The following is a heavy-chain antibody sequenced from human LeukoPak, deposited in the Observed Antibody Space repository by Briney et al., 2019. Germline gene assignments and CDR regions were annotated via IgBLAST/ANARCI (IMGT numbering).Heavy chain of an antibody. J-gene: IGHJ6*03. V-gene: IGHV1-46*01. D-gene: IGHD6-19*01. CDR2: INPSGGTT. CDR3: ARGYSSGWYGGYYYYMDV. CDR1: GYIFTSYI. Sequence: GASVKVSCKTSGYIFTSYIIYWVRQAPGQGLEWMGIINPSGGTTNYAQKFQGRVTMTTDTSTSTAYMELRSLRSDDTAVYYCARGYSSGWYGGYYYYMDVWGKGTTVTISS.